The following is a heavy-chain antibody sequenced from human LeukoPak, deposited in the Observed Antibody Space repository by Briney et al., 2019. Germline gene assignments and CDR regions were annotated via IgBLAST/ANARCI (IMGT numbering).Heavy chain of an antibody. V-gene: IGHV1-8*01. J-gene: IGHJ6*02. Sequence: ASVKVSCKGSGYTFTRFGINWVRQGTGKGVEWMGWMNPNSGNTGYAQKFQGRVTMTRNTSISTAYMELSSLRSEDTAVYYCARPDILTGYLDYYYYGMDVWGQGTTVTVSS. CDR3: ARPDILTGYLDYYYYGMDV. D-gene: IGHD3-9*01. CDR1: GYTFTRFG. CDR2: MNPNSGNT.